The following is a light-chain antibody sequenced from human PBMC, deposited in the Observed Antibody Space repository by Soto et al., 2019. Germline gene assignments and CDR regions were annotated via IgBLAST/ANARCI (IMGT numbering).Light chain of an antibody. J-gene: IGKJ2*01. Sequence: GDRVTITCRASQSISSWLAWYQQKPGKAPKLLIYDASSLESGVPSRFSGSGSGTEFTLTISSLQPDDFATYYCQQYNSSSYTFGQGTKLEIK. CDR2: DAS. CDR1: QSISSW. CDR3: QQYNSSSYT. V-gene: IGKV1-5*01.